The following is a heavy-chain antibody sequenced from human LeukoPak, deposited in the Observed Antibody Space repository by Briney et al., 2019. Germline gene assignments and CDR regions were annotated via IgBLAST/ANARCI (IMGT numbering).Heavy chain of an antibody. Sequence: SETLSLTCTVSGGSISSYYWSWIRQPPGKGLEWIGYIYYSGSTNYNPSLKSRVTISVDTSKNQFSLKLSSVTAADTAVYYCARRGDFWSGFDPWGQGTLVTVSS. D-gene: IGHD3-3*01. CDR1: GGSISSYY. J-gene: IGHJ5*02. CDR2: IYYSGST. CDR3: ARRGDFWSGFDP. V-gene: IGHV4-59*08.